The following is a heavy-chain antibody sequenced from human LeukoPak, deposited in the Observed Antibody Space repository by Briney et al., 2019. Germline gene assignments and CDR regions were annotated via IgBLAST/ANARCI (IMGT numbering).Heavy chain of an antibody. D-gene: IGHD2-2*01. CDR2: IFNSADI. CDR1: GVSISSNY. Sequence: SETLSLTCTVSGVSISSNYWSWIRQPPGEGLECIGYIFNSADIRYNPSLQSRVTISVDTSKNQFSLKLSSVTAADTAVYYCARDNMPLAFDIWGQGTMVTVSS. CDR3: ARDNMPLAFDI. V-gene: IGHV4-59*12. J-gene: IGHJ3*02.